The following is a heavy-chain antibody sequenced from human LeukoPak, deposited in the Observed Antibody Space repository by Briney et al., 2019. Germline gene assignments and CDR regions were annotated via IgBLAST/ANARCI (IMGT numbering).Heavy chain of an antibody. CDR3: TRLDYGHDY. CDR2: VRTRSNNYAT. CDR1: GFTFSVSA. J-gene: IGHJ4*02. D-gene: IGHD3-16*01. Sequence: GRSLRLSCAASGFTFSVSAMHWVRQAPGKGLEWVCRVRTRSNNYATGYAESVKGRFTISRDDSKNMAYLQMNSLTSEDTAVYYCTRLDYGHDYWGQGTLVMVSS. V-gene: IGHV3-73*01.